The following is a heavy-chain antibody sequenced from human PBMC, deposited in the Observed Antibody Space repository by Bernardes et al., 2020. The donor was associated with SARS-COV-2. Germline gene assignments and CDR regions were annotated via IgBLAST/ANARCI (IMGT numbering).Heavy chain of an antibody. J-gene: IGHJ4*02. D-gene: IGHD6-19*01. CDR2: ISSDGDNT. CDR3: VKGSVAVAGVDY. CDR1: GFTFSSYA. Sequence: GGSLRPSCSASGFTFSSYAMHWVRQAPGKGLEYVSAISSDGDNTFYADSVKDRFIISRDNSKNMLYLQMSSLRVEDTAIYYCVKGSVAVAGVDYWGQGTLVTVSS. V-gene: IGHV3-64D*06.